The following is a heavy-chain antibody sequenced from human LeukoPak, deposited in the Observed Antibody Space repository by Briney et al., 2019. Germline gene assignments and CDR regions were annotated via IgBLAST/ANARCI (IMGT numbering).Heavy chain of an antibody. Sequence: ASVKVSCKASGGTFSSYAISWVRQAPRQGLEWMGGIIPIFGTANYAQKFQGRVTITTDESTSTAYMELSSLRSEDTAVYYCARDLVITFGGDIVTEGFDYWGQGTLVTVSS. D-gene: IGHD3-16*02. V-gene: IGHV1-69*05. CDR3: ARDLVITFGGDIVTEGFDY. CDR1: GGTFSSYA. CDR2: IIPIFGTA. J-gene: IGHJ4*02.